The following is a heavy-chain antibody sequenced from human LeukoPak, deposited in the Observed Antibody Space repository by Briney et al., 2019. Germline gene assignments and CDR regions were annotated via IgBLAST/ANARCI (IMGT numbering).Heavy chain of an antibody. CDR3: ATITAVPDAFAI. D-gene: IGHD4-17*01. CDR1: GYTLTQLS. J-gene: IGHJ3*02. Sequence: ASVKVSCKVSGYTLTQLSMHWVRQAPGKGLEWMGGFDPEDGETIYAQKFQGRVTMTEDTSTDTAYMELSSLRSEDTAVYYCATITAVPDAFAIWGQGTMVTVSS. CDR2: FDPEDGET. V-gene: IGHV1-24*01.